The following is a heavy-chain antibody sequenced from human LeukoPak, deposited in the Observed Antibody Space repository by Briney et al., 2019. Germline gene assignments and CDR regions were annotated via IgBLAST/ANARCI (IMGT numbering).Heavy chain of an antibody. Sequence: GGSLRLSCAASGFTFSSYAMHWVRQAPGKGLEWVAVISYDGSNKYYADSVKGRFTISRDNSKNTLYLQMNSLRAEDTAVYYCARADGEAEDYFDYWGQGTLVTVSS. CDR3: ARADGEAEDYFDY. J-gene: IGHJ4*02. V-gene: IGHV3-30-3*01. CDR2: ISYDGSNK. D-gene: IGHD3-10*01. CDR1: GFTFSSYA.